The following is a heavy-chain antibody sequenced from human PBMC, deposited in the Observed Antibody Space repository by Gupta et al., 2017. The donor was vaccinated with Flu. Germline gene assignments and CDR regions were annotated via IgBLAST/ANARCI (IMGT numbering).Heavy chain of an antibody. CDR1: GYTFTGYY. Sequence: QVQLVQSGAEAKKPGASVKVSCKTSGYTFTGYYLHWVRQAPGQGLEWVGRITTNGGGTNYAQKGQGRVTLTRDTSIRTAYMELSRLGSDDTAVYFCAREIELTLNYYYMDVWGKGTTVTVSS. CDR3: AREIELTLNYYYMDV. J-gene: IGHJ6*03. V-gene: IGHV1-2*06. D-gene: IGHD2-8*01. CDR2: ITTNGGGT.